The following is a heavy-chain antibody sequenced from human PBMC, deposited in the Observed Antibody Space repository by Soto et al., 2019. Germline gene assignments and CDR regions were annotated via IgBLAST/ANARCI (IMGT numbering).Heavy chain of an antibody. D-gene: IGHD5-18*01. CDR3: ARGEQLWFDY. V-gene: IGHV1-69*01. J-gene: IGHJ4*02. Sequence: QVQLVQSGAEVKRPGSSVKVSCKASGGTFSKYLFSWVRQAPGQGLEWMGGIIPVFCTPKYAQKFQGRVTVTADESTSTAYMDLTSLKSEDTAVYYCARGEQLWFDYWGQGTLVTVSS. CDR2: IIPVFCTP. CDR1: GGTFSKYL.